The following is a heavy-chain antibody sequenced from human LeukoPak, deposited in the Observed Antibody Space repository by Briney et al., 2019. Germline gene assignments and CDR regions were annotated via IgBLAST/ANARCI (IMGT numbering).Heavy chain of an antibody. J-gene: IGHJ4*02. D-gene: IGHD2-8*02. CDR2: IFPSGGEI. V-gene: IGHV3-23*01. Sequence: GSLRLSCAASGFTFSSYWMSWVRQPPGKGLEWVSSIFPSGGEIHYADSVRGRFTISRDNSKSTLSLQMNSLRAEDTAIYYCATYRQVLLPFESWGQGTLVTVSS. CDR1: GFTFSSYW. CDR3: ATYRQVLLPFES.